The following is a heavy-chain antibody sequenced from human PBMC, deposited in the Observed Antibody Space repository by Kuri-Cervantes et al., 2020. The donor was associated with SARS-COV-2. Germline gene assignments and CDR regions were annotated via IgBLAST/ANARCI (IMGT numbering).Heavy chain of an antibody. V-gene: IGHV3-30*02. J-gene: IGHJ4*02. CDR2: IRYDGSNK. Sequence: GESLKISCAASGFTFSSYWMSWVRQAPGKGLEWVAFIRYDGSNKYYADSVKGRFTISRDNSKNTLYLQMNSLRAEDTAVYYCAKGSSSWYGIDYWGQGTLVTVSS. CDR1: GFTFSSYW. D-gene: IGHD6-13*01. CDR3: AKGSSSWYGIDY.